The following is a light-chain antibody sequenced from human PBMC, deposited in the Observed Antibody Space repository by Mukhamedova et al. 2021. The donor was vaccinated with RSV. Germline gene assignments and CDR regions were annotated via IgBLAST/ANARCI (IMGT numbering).Light chain of an antibody. CDR1: SSDIGVFNY. CDR2: DVS. V-gene: IGLV2-14*04. Sequence: TGTSSDIGVFNYVCWYQQYPGKAPKLMIYDVSNRPSGISNRFSGSKSDNTASLTISRLQAEDEADYYCSSFTSSSTLVFGGGPRL. CDR3: SSFTSSSTLV. J-gene: IGLJ2*01.